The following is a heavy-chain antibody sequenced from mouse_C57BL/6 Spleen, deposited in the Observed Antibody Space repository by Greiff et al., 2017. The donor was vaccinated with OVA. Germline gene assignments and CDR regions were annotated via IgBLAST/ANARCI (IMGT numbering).Heavy chain of an antibody. CDR3: TRRRYDYDDGYWYCDV. D-gene: IGHD2-4*01. Sequence: VQLQQSGAELVRPGASVTLSCKASGYTFTDYEMHWVKQTPVHGLEWIGAIDPETGGTAYNQKFKGKAILTADKSSSTAYMELRSLTSEDSAVYYCTRRRYDYDDGYWYCDVWGTGTTVTVSS. CDR1: GYTFTDYE. J-gene: IGHJ1*03. CDR2: IDPETGGT. V-gene: IGHV1-15*01.